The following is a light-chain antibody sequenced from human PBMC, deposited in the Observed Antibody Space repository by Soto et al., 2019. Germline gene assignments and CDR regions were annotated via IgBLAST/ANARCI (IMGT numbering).Light chain of an antibody. Sequence: AMRMTQSPSSLSASTGDRVTITCRASQGISSYLAWYQQKPGKAPKLLIYAASTLQSGVPSRFSGSGSGTDFTLTISSLQPEDFATYYCQQSYSTPPTFGQGTKVDIK. CDR3: QQSYSTPPT. V-gene: IGKV1-8*01. CDR2: AAS. J-gene: IGKJ1*01. CDR1: QGISSY.